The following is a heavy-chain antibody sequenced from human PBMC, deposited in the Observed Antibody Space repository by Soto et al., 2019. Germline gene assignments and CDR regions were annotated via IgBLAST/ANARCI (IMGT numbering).Heavy chain of an antibody. Sequence: EVQLLESGGRLVQPGGSLRLSCAASGFTFSNSGMSWVRQAPGKALEWVSSISGSGDRTYYADSVKGRFTISRDNSKNTLYLKMDSLRVEDTAVYYCAKIAVTGSWYFDLWGRGTLVTVSS. CDR1: GFTFSNSG. CDR2: ISGSGDRT. CDR3: AKIAVTGSWYFDL. D-gene: IGHD6-19*01. J-gene: IGHJ2*01. V-gene: IGHV3-23*01.